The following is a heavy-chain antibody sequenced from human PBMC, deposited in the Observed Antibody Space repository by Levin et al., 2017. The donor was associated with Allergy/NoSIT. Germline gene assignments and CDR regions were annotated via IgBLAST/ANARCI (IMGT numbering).Heavy chain of an antibody. D-gene: IGHD4-17*01. CDR2: ISYDGTNR. CDR3: ARDYGDYGGTFDI. Sequence: GESLKISCAASGFTFRNFVIHWVRQAPGKGLEWVTVISYDGTNRYYADSVKGRFTISRDNSKNTLYLQMNSLRAEDTAVYYCARDYGDYGGTFDIWGQGTLVTVSS. CDR1: GFTFRNFV. J-gene: IGHJ3*02. V-gene: IGHV3-30-3*01.